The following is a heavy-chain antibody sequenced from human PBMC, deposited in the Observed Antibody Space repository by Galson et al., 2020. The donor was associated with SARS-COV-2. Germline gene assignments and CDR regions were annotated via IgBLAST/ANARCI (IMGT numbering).Heavy chain of an antibody. CDR2: IKDDGREK. D-gene: IGHD1-1*01. J-gene: IGHJ4*02. V-gene: IGHV3-7*01. CDR1: GFTFSRYW. CDR3: AREYK. Sequence: QLGESLRLSCVGSGFTFSRYWMSWVRQAPGKGPEWVASIKDDGREKYYVDSVMGRFTISRDNAKNSLSLQMNSLRVEDTAVYYCAREYKWGQGTLVTVSP.